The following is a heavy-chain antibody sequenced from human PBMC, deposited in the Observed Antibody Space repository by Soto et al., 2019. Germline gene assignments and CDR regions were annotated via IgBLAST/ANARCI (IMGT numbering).Heavy chain of an antibody. J-gene: IGHJ4*02. CDR1: GGSISSGGFY. CDR2: IYYSGSS. D-gene: IGHD3-22*01. V-gene: IGHV4-31*03. CDR3: ARGFTMIVFDY. Sequence: QVQLQESGPGLVKPSQTLSLTCTVSGGSISSGGFYWSWIRQHPGKGLEWIGYIYYSGSSNYNPSLKSRVTISGDTSKNQFSLRLSSVTAADTAAYYCARGFTMIVFDYWGQGTLVTVSS.